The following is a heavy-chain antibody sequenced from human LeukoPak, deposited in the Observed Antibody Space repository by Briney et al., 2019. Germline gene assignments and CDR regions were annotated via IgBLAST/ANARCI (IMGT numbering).Heavy chain of an antibody. CDR1: GFTFSSYA. V-gene: IGHV3-30*04. J-gene: IGHJ4*02. Sequence: GRSLRLSCAASGFTFSSYALHWVRKAPGKGLEWVGVISYDGSNKYYADSVKGRFTISRHKPKNALYLQMNSLRAEDTAVYYCARAGAYSGSPRQNYWGKGTLVTVS. CDR2: ISYDGSNK. CDR3: ARAGAYSGSPRQNY. D-gene: IGHD1-26*01.